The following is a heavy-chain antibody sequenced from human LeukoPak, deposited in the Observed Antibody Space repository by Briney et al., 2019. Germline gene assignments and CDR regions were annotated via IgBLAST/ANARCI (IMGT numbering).Heavy chain of an antibody. Sequence: ASVNVSCKASGYTFTDYYMHWVRQAPGQGLEWMGWINPNSGGTNYAQKFQGRVTMTRDTSISTAYMELSRLRSDDTAVYYCARGGYYGSGSYPFVFDPWGQGTLVTVSS. CDR2: INPNSGGT. V-gene: IGHV1-2*02. CDR1: GYTFTDYY. CDR3: ARGGYYGSGSYPFVFDP. D-gene: IGHD3-10*01. J-gene: IGHJ5*02.